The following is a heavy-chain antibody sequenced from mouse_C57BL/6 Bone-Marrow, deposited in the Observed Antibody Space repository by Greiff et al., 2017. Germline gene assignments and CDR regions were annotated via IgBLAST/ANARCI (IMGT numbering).Heavy chain of an antibody. CDR3: AREGYYYGSTGFGY. CDR2: IDPSDSYT. V-gene: IGHV1-69*01. D-gene: IGHD1-1*01. Sequence: QVQLQQPGAELVMPGASVKLSCKASGYTFTSYWMHWVKQRPGQGLEWIGEIDPSDSYTNYNQKFKGKSTLTVDKTSSTAYMQLSSLTSEDSAVYDCAREGYYYGSTGFGYWYRGTAPTV. J-gene: IGHJ2*01. CDR1: GYTFTSYW.